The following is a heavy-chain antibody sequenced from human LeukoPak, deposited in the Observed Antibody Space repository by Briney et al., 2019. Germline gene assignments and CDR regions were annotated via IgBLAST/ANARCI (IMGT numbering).Heavy chain of an antibody. CDR1: GFTFSSHA. D-gene: IGHD3-22*01. Sequence: AGGSLRLSCAASGFTFSSHATIWVRQAPGKGLEWVSTISGHGETTYDADSVKGRFTISRDNSKNTMFLQMSSLRAEDTAIYYCAKAIDSRGYWYERGTDYWGQGTLVTVSS. V-gene: IGHV3-23*01. CDR2: ISGHGETT. J-gene: IGHJ4*02. CDR3: AKAIDSRGYWYERGTDY.